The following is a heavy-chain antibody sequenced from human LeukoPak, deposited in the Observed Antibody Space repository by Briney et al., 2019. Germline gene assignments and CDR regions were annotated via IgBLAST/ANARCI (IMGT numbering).Heavy chain of an antibody. V-gene: IGHV3-23*01. Sequence: GVSLRLSCAASGFAFSSYTFHWVRQAPGKGLEWVSVISGSGVSIHYADSVKGRCTVSRDNSKNTLYLQMNSLRAEDTAVYYCAKDRAGTPRFDYWGQGTLVTVSS. CDR2: ISGSGVSI. J-gene: IGHJ4*02. D-gene: IGHD3-10*01. CDR3: AKDRAGTPRFDY. CDR1: GFAFSSYT.